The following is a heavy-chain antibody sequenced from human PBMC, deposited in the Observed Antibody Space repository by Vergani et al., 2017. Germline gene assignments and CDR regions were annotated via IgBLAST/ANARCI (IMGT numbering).Heavy chain of an antibody. J-gene: IGHJ4*02. CDR3: ARYPPYGDYLDY. V-gene: IGHV4-34*01. D-gene: IGHD4-17*01. CDR2: INHSGST. CDR1: GGSFSGYY. Sequence: QVQLQQWGAGLLKPSETLSLTCAVYGGSFSGYYWSWIRQPPGKGLEWIGEINHSGSTNYNPSLKSRVTISVDTSKNQFSLKLSSVTAADTAVYYCARYPPYGDYLDYSGQGTLVTVSS.